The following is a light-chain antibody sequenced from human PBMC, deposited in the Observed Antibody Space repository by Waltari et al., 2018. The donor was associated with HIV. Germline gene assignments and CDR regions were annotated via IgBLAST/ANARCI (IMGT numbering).Light chain of an antibody. V-gene: IGLV6-57*03. CDR2: EDT. CDR1: SGNIDNTP. J-gene: IGLJ1*01. CDR3: QSYDQTIPCV. Sequence: NFVLTQPHSVSESPGKTVTISCARSSGNIDNTPLPWYKQRPGSAPTPVIYEDTQRPSGVPDRFSGSIDTSSNSASLTIYELKTEDEADYYCQSYDQTIPCVFGTGTRLTVL.